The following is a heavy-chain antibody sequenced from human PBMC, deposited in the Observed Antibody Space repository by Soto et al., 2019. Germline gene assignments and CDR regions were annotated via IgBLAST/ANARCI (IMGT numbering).Heavy chain of an antibody. CDR1: GFTFTSSA. D-gene: IGHD6-19*01. CDR2: IVVGSGNT. J-gene: IGHJ3*02. V-gene: IGHV1-58*01. CDR3: AADHGIAVAGDPFDI. Sequence: SVKVSCKASGFTFTSSAVQWVRQARGQRLERIGWIVVGSGNTNYAQKFQERVTITRDMSTSTAYMELSSLRSEDTAVYYCAADHGIAVAGDPFDIWGQGTMVTVSS.